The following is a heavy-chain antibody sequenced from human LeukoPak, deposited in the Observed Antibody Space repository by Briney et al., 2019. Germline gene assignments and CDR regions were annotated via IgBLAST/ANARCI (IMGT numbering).Heavy chain of an antibody. CDR3: ARLDISGYYYIDY. CDR1: GYTFTTYW. D-gene: IGHD3-22*01. V-gene: IGHV5-51*01. J-gene: IGHJ4*02. CDR2: IFPGDSNT. Sequence: GESLKISCKGSGYTFTTYWIGWVRQMPGKGLEWMGIIFPGDSNTRYSPSFHGQVTISADKPISTAYLQWSSLKASDTAMYYCARLDISGYYYIDYWGQGTLVTVSS.